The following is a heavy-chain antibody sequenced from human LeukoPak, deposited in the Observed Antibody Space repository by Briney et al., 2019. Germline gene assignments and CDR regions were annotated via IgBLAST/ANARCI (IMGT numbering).Heavy chain of an antibody. D-gene: IGHD3-22*01. CDR3: ITDRNYYDSSGYYYEVY. CDR1: GFTFSKAW. V-gene: IGHV3-15*01. Sequence: GGSLRLSCAASGFTFSKAWTTWVRQAPGKGLEWVGRIRSKTDGGTTDYAAPVKGRFTISRDDLKNTLYLQMNSLKTEDTAVYYCITDRNYYDSSGYYYEVYWGQGTLVTVSS. CDR2: IRSKTDGGTT. J-gene: IGHJ4*02.